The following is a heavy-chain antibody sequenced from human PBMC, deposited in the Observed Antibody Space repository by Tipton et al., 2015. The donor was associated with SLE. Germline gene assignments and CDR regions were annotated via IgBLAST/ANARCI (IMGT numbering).Heavy chain of an antibody. D-gene: IGHD4-17*01. V-gene: IGHV4-38-2*01. CDR3: ARRKDLGYDYGDY. Sequence: TLSLTCAVSGYSISSGYYWGWIRQPPGKGLEWIGSIYYSGSTYYNPSLKSRVTISVDTSKNQFSLKLSSVTAADTAVYYCARRKDLGYDYGDYWGQGTLVTVSS. CDR2: IYYSGST. CDR1: GYSISSGYY. J-gene: IGHJ4*02.